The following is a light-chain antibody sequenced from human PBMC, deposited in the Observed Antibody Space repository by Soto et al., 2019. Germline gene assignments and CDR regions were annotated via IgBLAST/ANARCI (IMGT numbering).Light chain of an antibody. CDR2: GAS. CDR1: QSVSVNS. J-gene: IGKJ5*01. Sequence: EIVLTQSPGTLSLSPGERATLSCRASQSVSVNSLACHQKKGGQAPRLLIYGASSRATGIPDRFSGSGSGTDSTLTISSLEPEDFAFYYGEQRSNWITFGQGTRLEIK. CDR3: EQRSNWIT. V-gene: IGKV3D-20*02.